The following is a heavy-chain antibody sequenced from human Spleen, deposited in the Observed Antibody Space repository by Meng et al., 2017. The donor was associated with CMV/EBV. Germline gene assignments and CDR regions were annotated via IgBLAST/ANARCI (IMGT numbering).Heavy chain of an antibody. Sequence: GSLRLSCAASGFTFSNYWMSWIRQPPGKGLEWIGEINHSGSTNYNPSLKSRVTISVDTSKNQFSLKLSSVTAADTAVYYCARAPGWISTYYYYGMDVWGQGTTVTVSS. CDR1: GFTFSNYW. V-gene: IGHV4-34*01. CDR3: ARAPGWISTYYYYGMDV. CDR2: INHSGST. D-gene: IGHD2-2*03. J-gene: IGHJ6*02.